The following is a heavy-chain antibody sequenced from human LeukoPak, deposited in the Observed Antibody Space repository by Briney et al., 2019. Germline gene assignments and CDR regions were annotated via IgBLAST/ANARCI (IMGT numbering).Heavy chain of an antibody. D-gene: IGHD6-13*01. Sequence: GGSLRLSCAASGFSYSKYNMNWVRQAPGKGLEWVSSISSGGSYIYYADSVKGRFTISRDNTKNSLYLQMNSLRAEDTAVYLCAREFIGSWYWDSWGQGTLVTVSS. J-gene: IGHJ4*02. CDR2: ISSGGSYI. CDR1: GFSYSKYN. CDR3: AREFIGSWYWDS. V-gene: IGHV3-21*01.